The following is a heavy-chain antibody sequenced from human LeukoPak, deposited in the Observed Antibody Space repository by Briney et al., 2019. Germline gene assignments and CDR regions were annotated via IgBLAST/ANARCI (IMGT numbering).Heavy chain of an antibody. Sequence: PGGSLRLSCAASGFTFSSYAMSWVRQAPGKGLEWVSSISSSSYIYYADSVKGRFTISRDNAKNSLYLQMNSLRAEDTAVYYCARAAIAVAGTGDYWGQGTLVTVSS. J-gene: IGHJ4*02. CDR3: ARAAIAVAGTGDY. D-gene: IGHD6-19*01. CDR2: ISSSSYI. V-gene: IGHV3-21*01. CDR1: GFTFSSYA.